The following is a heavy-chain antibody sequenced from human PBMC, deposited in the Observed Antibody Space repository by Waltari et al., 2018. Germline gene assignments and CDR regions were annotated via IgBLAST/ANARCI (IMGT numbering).Heavy chain of an antibody. CDR2: IIPIYGTP. Sequence: QVHLVQSGAEVRKPGSSVKVSCEASGGTFGPSAIRWLRQAPGQGLEWMGGIIPIYGTPNYAQKFQGRVNVAADELTTTAYMELSSLRSDDTAVYYCAKRIVGGPFDVWGQGTMVTVSS. J-gene: IGHJ3*01. CDR3: AKRIVGGPFDV. CDR1: GGTFGPSA. V-gene: IGHV1-69*12. D-gene: IGHD1-26*01.